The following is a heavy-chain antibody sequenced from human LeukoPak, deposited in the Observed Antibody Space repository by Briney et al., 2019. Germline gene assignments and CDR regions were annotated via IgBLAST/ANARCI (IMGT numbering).Heavy chain of an antibody. CDR3: ARETGDSSGYYLDY. CDR1: GFTFSSYS. D-gene: IGHD3-22*01. J-gene: IGHJ4*02. CDR2: ISSSSSTI. V-gene: IGHV3-48*04. Sequence: GGSLRLSCAASGFTFSSYSMNWVRQAPGKGLEWASYISSSSSTIYYADSVKGRFTISRDNAKNSLYLQMNSLRAEDTAVYYCARETGDSSGYYLDYWGQGTLVTVSS.